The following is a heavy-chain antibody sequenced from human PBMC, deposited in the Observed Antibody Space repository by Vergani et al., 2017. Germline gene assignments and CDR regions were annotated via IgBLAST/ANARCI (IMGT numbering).Heavy chain of an antibody. V-gene: IGHV3-23*04. CDR3: AKDKARAYDSSGYYYEPNWFDP. CDR2: ISGSGGST. D-gene: IGHD3-22*01. CDR1: GFTFSSYW. J-gene: IGHJ5*02. Sequence: EVQLVESGGGLVQPGGSLRLSCVVSGFTFSSYWMSWVRQAPGKGLEWVSAISGSGGSTYYADSVKGRFTISRDNSKNTLYLQMNSLRAEDTAVYYCAKDKARAYDSSGYYYEPNWFDPWGQGTLVTVSS.